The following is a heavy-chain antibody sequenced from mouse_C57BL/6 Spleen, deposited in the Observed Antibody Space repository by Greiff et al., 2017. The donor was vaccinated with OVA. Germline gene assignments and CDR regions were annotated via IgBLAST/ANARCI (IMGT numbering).Heavy chain of an antibody. CDR2: ISYDGSN. CDR1: GYSITSGYY. J-gene: IGHJ2*01. CDR3: ARGNDPVLFDY. V-gene: IGHV3-6*01. D-gene: IGHD2-1*01. Sequence: ESGPGLVKPSQSLSLTCSVTGYSITSGYYWNWIRQFPGNKMEWMGYISYDGSNNYNPSLKNRISIPRDKSKNQFFLKLNSVTTEDTATYYCARGNDPVLFDYWGQGTTLTVSS.